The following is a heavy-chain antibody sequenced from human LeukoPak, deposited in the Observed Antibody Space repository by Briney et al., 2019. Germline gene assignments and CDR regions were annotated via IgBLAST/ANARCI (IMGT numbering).Heavy chain of an antibody. CDR1: VFTFSLYG. CDR3: ARTRCCSGASCYWDFDN. Sequence: PGGSLRLSCAASVFTFSLYGMNWVCQAPGKGLEWGSCICSSPSYMYYAGSVKGRFTIYRDNAMNSLYLQMISLRAEDTAIYFCARTRCCSGASCYWDFDNWGQGTLVTVSS. J-gene: IGHJ4*02. V-gene: IGHV3-21*01. D-gene: IGHD2-15*01. CDR2: ICSSPSYM.